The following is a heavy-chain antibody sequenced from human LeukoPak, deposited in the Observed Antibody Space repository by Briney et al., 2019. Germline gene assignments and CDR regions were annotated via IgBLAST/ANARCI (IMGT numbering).Heavy chain of an antibody. D-gene: IGHD5-24*01. CDR2: ISGSTRYI. CDR1: GFTFSIYS. CDR3: ARGDMATNTYFDY. V-gene: IGHV3-21*01. J-gene: IGHJ4*02. Sequence: PGGSLRLSCAASGFTFSIYSMNWVRQAPGNGLEWVSSISGSTRYIYHADSLKGRFTISRDNAKNSVYLQMNSLRVEDTAVYYCARGDMATNTYFDYWGQGTLVTVSS.